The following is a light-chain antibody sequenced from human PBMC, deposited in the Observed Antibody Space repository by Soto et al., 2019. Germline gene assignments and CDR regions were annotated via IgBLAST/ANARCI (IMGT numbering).Light chain of an antibody. V-gene: IGLV2-14*01. CDR3: SSYTSSSWV. J-gene: IGLJ3*02. CDR1: SSDVGGYNY. CDR2: DVS. Sequence: QSALTQPASVSGSPGQSITISCTGTSSDVGGYNYVSWYQQHPGKAPKLMIYDVSNRPSGVSNRFSCSKSGNTASLTISGLQAEDEADYYCSSYTSSSWVFGGGTQLTVL.